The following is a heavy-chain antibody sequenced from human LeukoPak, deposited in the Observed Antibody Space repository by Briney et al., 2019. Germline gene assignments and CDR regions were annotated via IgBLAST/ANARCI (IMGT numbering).Heavy chain of an antibody. J-gene: IGHJ4*02. CDR2: ISGSGGST. V-gene: IGHV3-23*01. CDR3: ARDAEESFDY. Sequence: GGTLRLSCAASGFTFSSYGMSWVRQAPGKGLEWVSGISGSGGSTYYADSVKGRFTISRDNAKNTLYLQMNSLRAEDTAVYYCARDAEESFDYWRQGTLVTVSS. CDR1: GFTFSSYG.